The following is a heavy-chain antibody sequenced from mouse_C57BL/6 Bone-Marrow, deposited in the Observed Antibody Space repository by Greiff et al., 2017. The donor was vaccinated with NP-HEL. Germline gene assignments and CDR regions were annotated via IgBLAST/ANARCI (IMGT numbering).Heavy chain of an antibody. CDR3: ARVYYCGISYGDYFDY. CDR1: GFNIKNTY. V-gene: IGHV14-3*01. J-gene: IGHJ2*01. CDR2: IDPANGNT. Sequence: VQLKQSVAELVRPGASVKLSCTASGFNIKNTYMHWVKQRPEQGLEWIGRIDPANGNTKYAPKFQGKATITADASSNSAYLQLSSLTSEDTAIYYCARVYYCGISYGDYFDYWGQGTTLTVSS. D-gene: IGHD1-1*01.